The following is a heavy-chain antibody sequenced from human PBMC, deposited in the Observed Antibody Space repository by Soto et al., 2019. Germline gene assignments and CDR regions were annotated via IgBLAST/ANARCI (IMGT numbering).Heavy chain of an antibody. CDR3: ARELDCSSTSCYAYYYYGMDV. J-gene: IGHJ6*02. CDR2: INSDGSST. CDR1: GFTFSSYW. Sequence: EVQLVESGGGLVQPGGSLRLSCAASGFTFSSYWMHWFRQAPGKGLVWVSRINSDGSSTSYADSVKGRFTISRDNAKNTLYLQMNSLRAEDTAVYYCARELDCSSTSCYAYYYYGMDVWGQGTTVTVSS. V-gene: IGHV3-74*01. D-gene: IGHD2-2*01.